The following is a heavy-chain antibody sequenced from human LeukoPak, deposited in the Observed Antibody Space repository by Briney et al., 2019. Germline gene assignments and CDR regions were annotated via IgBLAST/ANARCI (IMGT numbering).Heavy chain of an antibody. CDR3: ARSYYDFWSGYRDYYYYGMDV. D-gene: IGHD3-3*01. CDR2: IYPGDSDN. J-gene: IGHJ6*02. V-gene: IGHV5-51*01. Sequence: GEALQISCKGSGYSFTSYWIGWVRQMPGKGLEWMGIIYPGDSDNRYSPSFQGQVTISADKSISTAYLQWSSLKASDTAMYYCARSYYDFWSGYRDYYYYGMDVWGQGTTVTVSS. CDR1: GYSFTSYW.